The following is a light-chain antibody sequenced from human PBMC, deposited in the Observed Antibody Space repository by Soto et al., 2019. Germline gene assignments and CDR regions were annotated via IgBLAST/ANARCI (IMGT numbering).Light chain of an antibody. CDR2: DVS. CDR3: CSYTSSSTWV. Sequence: QSALTQPASVSGSPGQSITISCTGTSSDVGIYNYVSWYQQHPGKAPKVMIYDVSNRPSGVSNRFSGSKSGNTASLTISGLQAEDEADYYCCSYTSSSTWVFGGGTKLNVL. CDR1: SSDVGIYNY. V-gene: IGLV2-14*01. J-gene: IGLJ3*02.